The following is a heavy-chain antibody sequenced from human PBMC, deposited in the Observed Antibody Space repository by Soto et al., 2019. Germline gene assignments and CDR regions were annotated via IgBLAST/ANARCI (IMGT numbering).Heavy chain of an antibody. CDR2: ISGSGGST. CDR1: GFTFSRYA. J-gene: IGHJ3*02. D-gene: IGHD5-12*01. CDR3: VKDSRGHKSTPFDN. V-gene: IGHV3-23*01. Sequence: GGSLRLSCAASGFTFSRYAMSWVRQAPGKGLGWVSAISGSGGSTYYADSVKGRFTISRDNSKNTLYLQMNSLRAEDTAVYYCVKDSRGHKSTPFDNWAQWTMVTVSS.